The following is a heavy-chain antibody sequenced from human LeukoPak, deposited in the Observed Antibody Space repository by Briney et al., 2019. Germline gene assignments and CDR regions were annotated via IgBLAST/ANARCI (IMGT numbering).Heavy chain of an antibody. CDR3: ARGGGLLDY. J-gene: IGHJ4*02. D-gene: IGHD3-16*01. CDR1: GGSISSYY. V-gene: IGHV4-59*01. Sequence: PSETLSLTCTVSGGSISSYYWSWLRQPPGKGLEWIGYIYYSGSTNYNPSLKSRVTISVDTSKNQFSLKLSSVTAADTAVYYCARGGGLLDYWGQGTLVTVSS. CDR2: IYYSGST.